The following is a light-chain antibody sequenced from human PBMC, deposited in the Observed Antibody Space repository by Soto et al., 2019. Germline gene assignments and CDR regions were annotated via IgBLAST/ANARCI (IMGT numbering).Light chain of an antibody. CDR2: GAS. CDR3: QQYNNGPLT. Sequence: EIVMTQSPATLSVSPGERATLSCRASQSVSSNLAWYQQKPGQAPRLLIYGASTRATGIPARFSGSGSGTEFTHTISSLQSEDFAVYYCQQYNNGPLTFGGGTKVEIK. V-gene: IGKV3-15*01. J-gene: IGKJ4*01. CDR1: QSVSSN.